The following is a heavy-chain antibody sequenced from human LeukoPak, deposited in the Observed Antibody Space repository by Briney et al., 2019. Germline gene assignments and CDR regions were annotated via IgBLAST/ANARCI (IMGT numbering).Heavy chain of an antibody. V-gene: IGHV6-1*01. D-gene: IGHD6-19*01. CDR2: TCYRSKWFN. Sequence: SQTLSVTCVLSGDSVSSKSAAWNWIRQSPSRGLEWLGRTCYRSKWFNDYAVSVKGRITINPDTSKNQFSLQLNSVTPEDTAVYFCARTSGYFDYWGQGTLVTVSS. CDR3: ARTSGYFDY. CDR1: GDSVSSKSAA. J-gene: IGHJ4*02.